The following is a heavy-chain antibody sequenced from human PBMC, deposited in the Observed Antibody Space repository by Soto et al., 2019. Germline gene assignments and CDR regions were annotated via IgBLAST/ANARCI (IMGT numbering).Heavy chain of an antibody. D-gene: IGHD3-10*01. J-gene: IGHJ5*02. Sequence: GSLRLSCAAPGFTVSGNYLSWVRQAPGKGLEWVSVIYSGGSTYYTDSVKGRFTISRDNSKNTLYLQMNSLRAEDMAVYFCASATYGSGSYYWFDPWGQGALVTVSS. CDR1: GFTVSGNY. CDR3: ASATYGSGSYYWFDP. V-gene: IGHV3-53*01. CDR2: IYSGGST.